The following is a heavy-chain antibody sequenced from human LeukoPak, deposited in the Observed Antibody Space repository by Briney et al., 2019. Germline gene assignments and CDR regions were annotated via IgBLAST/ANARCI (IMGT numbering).Heavy chain of an antibody. D-gene: IGHD3-9*01. Sequence: GASVKVSCKVSGYTLTELSMPWVRQAPGKGLEWMGGFDPEDGETIYAQKFQGRVTMTEDTSTDTAYMELSSLRSEDTAVYYCASYDILTNYFDYWGQGTLVTVSS. J-gene: IGHJ4*02. CDR2: FDPEDGET. V-gene: IGHV1-24*01. CDR1: GYTLTELS. CDR3: ASYDILTNYFDY.